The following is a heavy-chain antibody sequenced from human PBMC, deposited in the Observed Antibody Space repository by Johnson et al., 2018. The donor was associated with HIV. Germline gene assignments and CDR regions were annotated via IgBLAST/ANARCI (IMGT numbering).Heavy chain of an antibody. D-gene: IGHD1-26*01. CDR2: ISYDGSNK. V-gene: IGHV3-30*04. Sequence: QVQLVESGGGVVQPGRSLKLSCTVSGFTFSSYAMHWVRQAPGKGLEWVAVISYDGSNKYYADSVKGRFTISRDNSKNTLYLQMNSLRAEDTAVYYCARDSPRIVGVPDAFDIWGQGTMVTVSS. CDR1: GFTFSSYA. J-gene: IGHJ3*02. CDR3: ARDSPRIVGVPDAFDI.